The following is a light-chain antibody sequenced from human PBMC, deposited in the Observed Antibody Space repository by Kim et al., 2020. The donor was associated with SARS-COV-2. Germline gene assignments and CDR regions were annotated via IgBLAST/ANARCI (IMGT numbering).Light chain of an antibody. CDR2: KAS. V-gene: IGKV1-5*03. J-gene: IGKJ2*01. CDR1: QTITTW. CDR3: QQYYSYPGT. Sequence: SGSVGDRFTITCRASQTITTWLAWYQQKPGKAPKLLIYKASSLEGGVPSRFSGSGSGTEFTLTISSLQPDDFATYYCQQYYSYPGTFGQGTKLEI.